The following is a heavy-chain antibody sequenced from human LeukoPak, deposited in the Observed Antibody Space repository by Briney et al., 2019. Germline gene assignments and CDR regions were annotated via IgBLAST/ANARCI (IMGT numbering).Heavy chain of an antibody. J-gene: IGHJ5*02. Sequence: VASVKVSCTASGGTFSSYAISWVRQAPGQGLEWMGRIIPILGIANYAQKFQGRVTITADKSTSTAYMELSSLRSEDTAVYYCARGLPKHWFDPWGQGTLVTVSS. D-gene: IGHD2-21*01. V-gene: IGHV1-69*04. CDR2: IIPILGIA. CDR1: GGTFSSYA. CDR3: ARGLPKHWFDP.